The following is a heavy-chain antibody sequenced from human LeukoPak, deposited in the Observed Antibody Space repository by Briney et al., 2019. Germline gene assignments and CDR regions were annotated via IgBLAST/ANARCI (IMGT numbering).Heavy chain of an antibody. D-gene: IGHD1-26*01. J-gene: IGHJ4*02. CDR2: ISYDGSNE. CDR3: ARSFSGSYPDIDY. V-gene: IGHV3-30*04. Sequence: GRSLRLSCAASGFIFRSYAMHWVRQAPGEGLEWVAGISYDGSNEYSADSLKGRFTISRDNSKNTLYLQMNSLRAEDTAVYYCARSFSGSYPDIDYWGQGTLVTVSS. CDR1: GFIFRSYA.